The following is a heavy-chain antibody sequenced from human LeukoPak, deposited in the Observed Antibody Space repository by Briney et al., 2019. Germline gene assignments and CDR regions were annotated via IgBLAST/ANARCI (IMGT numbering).Heavy chain of an antibody. CDR1: GFTFSPYY. D-gene: IGHD3-16*01. CDR3: AREVFGQFDS. Sequence: GGSLRLSCEASGFTFSPYYMTWIRQAPGKGLEWVSTISADSRYTHYADSVQGRFTISRDDARNSLYLQMNSLSAGDTAFYYCAREVFGQFDSWGQGTLVTVSS. CDR2: ISADSRYT. J-gene: IGHJ4*02. V-gene: IGHV3-11*06.